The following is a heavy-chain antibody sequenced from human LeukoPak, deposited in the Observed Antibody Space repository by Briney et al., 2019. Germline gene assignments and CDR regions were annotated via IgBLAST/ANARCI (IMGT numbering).Heavy chain of an antibody. CDR2: INQSGST. CDR1: GGSTSRYY. D-gene: IGHD6-13*01. Sequence: SETLSLTCTVSGGSTSRYYWSWIRQPPGKRLEWLGYINQSGSTTYNPSLKSRLTTSVDTSKNQISLNLISLTAADTAVYYCARRRGWKQQLVYFDYWGQGTLATVSS. CDR3: ARRRGWKQQLVYFDY. J-gene: IGHJ4*02. V-gene: IGHV4-59*08.